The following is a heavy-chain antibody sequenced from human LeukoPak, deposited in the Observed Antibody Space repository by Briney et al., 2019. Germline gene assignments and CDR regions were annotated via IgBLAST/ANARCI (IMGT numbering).Heavy chain of an antibody. CDR1: GFTFSTYG. CDR2: ISYDGSNK. D-gene: IGHD6-19*01. J-gene: IGHJ6*02. Sequence: PGGSLRLSCATSGFTFSTYGMHWVRQAPGKGLEWVAFISYDGSNKYYADSVKGRFTISRDNSKNTLYLQMNSLRAEDTAVYYCAKDLTVASPLYYYYGMDVWGQGTTVTVSS. CDR3: AKDLTVASPLYYYYGMDV. V-gene: IGHV3-30*18.